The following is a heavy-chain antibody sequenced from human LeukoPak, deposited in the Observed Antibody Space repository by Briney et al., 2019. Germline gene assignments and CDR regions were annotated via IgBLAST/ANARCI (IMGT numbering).Heavy chain of an antibody. D-gene: IGHD6-19*01. Sequence: PGGSLRLSCAASGFTFSSYAMSWVRQAPGKGLEWASGLSGSGGNTIYADSVKGRFTISRDNSKNTMFLQMNSLRAEDTAVYYCAKELSGGWPFDYWGQGALVTVSS. V-gene: IGHV3-23*01. J-gene: IGHJ4*02. CDR3: AKELSGGWPFDY. CDR2: LSGSGGNT. CDR1: GFTFSSYA.